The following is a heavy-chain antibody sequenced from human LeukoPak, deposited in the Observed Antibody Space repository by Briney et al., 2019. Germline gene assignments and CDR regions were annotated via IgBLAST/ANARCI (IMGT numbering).Heavy chain of an antibody. V-gene: IGHV3-30*02. D-gene: IGHD1-1*01. Sequence: GGSLRLPCAASGFTFSSYGMHWVRQAPGKGLEWVAFIRYDGSNKYYADSVKGRFTISRDNSKNTLYLQMNGLRAEDTAVYYCAKCNGGTGTYDAIDYWGQGTLVTVSS. CDR2: IRYDGSNK. CDR3: AKCNGGTGTYDAIDY. CDR1: GFTFSSYG. J-gene: IGHJ4*02.